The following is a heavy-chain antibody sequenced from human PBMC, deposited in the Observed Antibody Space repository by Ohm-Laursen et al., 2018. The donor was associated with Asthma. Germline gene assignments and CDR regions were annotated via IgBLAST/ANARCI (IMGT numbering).Heavy chain of an antibody. D-gene: IGHD1-26*01. CDR3: ARIGPEWELPGREYSLHH. J-gene: IGHJ1*01. CDR1: GYTFSRYS. Sequence: SLRLSCAASGYTFSRYSIHWVRQIPGEGLEWVASISTASSFIYYADSVRGRFTTSRDNARNSAYLQMNSLRAEDTALYYCARIGPEWELPGREYSLHHWGEGTLVTVSS. V-gene: IGHV3-21*01. CDR2: ISTASSFI.